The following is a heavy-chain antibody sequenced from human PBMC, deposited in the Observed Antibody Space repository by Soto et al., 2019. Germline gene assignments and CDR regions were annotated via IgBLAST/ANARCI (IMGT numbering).Heavy chain of an antibody. V-gene: IGHV3-33*01. CDR1: GFTFSSYG. D-gene: IGHD3-9*01. CDR2: IWYDGSNK. J-gene: IGHJ3*02. Sequence: GGSLRLSCAASGFTFSSYGMHWVRQAPGKGLERVAVIWYDGSNKYYADSVKGRFTISRDNSKNTLYLQMNSLRAEDTAVYYCARSDTYYDIKVPHDAFDIWGQGTMVTVSS. CDR3: ARSDTYYDIKVPHDAFDI.